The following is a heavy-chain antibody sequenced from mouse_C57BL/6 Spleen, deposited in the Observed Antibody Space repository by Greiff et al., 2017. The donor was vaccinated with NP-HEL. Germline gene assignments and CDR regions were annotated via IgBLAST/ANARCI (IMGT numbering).Heavy chain of an antibody. Sequence: EVQRVESGGGLVQPGGSLKLSCAASGFTFSSYAMSWVRQTPEKRLEWVATISDGGSYTYYPDNVKGRFTISRDNAKNNLYLQMSHRKSEDTAMYYCARGDYDYDYAMDYWGQGTSVTVSS. D-gene: IGHD2-4*01. CDR3: ARGDYDYDYAMDY. CDR2: ISDGGSYT. J-gene: IGHJ4*01. CDR1: GFTFSSYA. V-gene: IGHV5-4*01.